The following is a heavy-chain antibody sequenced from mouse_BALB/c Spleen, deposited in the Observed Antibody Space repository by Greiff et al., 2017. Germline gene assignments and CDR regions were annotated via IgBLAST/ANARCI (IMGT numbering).Heavy chain of an antibody. Sequence: QVQLQQSGPGLVQPSQSLSITCTVSGFSLTSYGVHWVRQSPGKGLEWLGVIWSGGSTDYNAAFISRLSISKDNSKSQVFFKMNSLQANDTAIYYCARSGFITTVVATRDYAMDYWGQGTSVTVSS. CDR1: GFSLTSYG. D-gene: IGHD1-1*01. V-gene: IGHV2-2*02. CDR3: ARSGFITTVVATRDYAMDY. CDR2: IWSGGST. J-gene: IGHJ4*01.